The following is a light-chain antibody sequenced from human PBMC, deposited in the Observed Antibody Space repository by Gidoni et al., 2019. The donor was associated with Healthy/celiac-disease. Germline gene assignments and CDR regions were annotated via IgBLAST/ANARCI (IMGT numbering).Light chain of an antibody. CDR1: HRISSW. CDR3: QQYNSYSWT. J-gene: IGKJ1*01. Sequence: DIQMTQSPSTLSASVGDRVTITCRASHRISSWLAWYQQKPGKAPKLLIHKASSLESGVPSRFSGSGSGTEFTLTISSLQPDDFATYYCQQYNSYSWTFXQXTKVXIK. CDR2: KAS. V-gene: IGKV1-5*03.